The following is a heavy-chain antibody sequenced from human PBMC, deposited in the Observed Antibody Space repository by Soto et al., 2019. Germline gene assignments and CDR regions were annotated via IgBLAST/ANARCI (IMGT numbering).Heavy chain of an antibody. D-gene: IGHD3-16*02. CDR2: INHSGST. J-gene: IGHJ4*02. Sequence: QVQLQQWGAGLLKPSETLSLTCAVYGGSFSGYYWSWIRQPPGKGLEWIGEINHSGSTNYNPSLKSRVTISVDTSQNQFSLKLSSVTAADTAVYYCARRKDDYVWGSYRQPNFDYWGQGTLVTVSS. CDR3: ARRKDDYVWGSYRQPNFDY. V-gene: IGHV4-34*01. CDR1: GGSFSGYY.